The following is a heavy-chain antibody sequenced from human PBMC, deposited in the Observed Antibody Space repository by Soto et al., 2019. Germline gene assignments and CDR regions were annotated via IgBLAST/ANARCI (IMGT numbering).Heavy chain of an antibody. CDR2: ISGSGGST. D-gene: IGHD6-19*01. V-gene: IGHV3-23*04. CDR1: GFTFSSYA. J-gene: IGHJ6*02. CDR3: AKGGVAGHYYYYYGMDV. Sequence: EVQLVESGGGLVQPGGSLRLSCAASGFTFSSYAMSWVRQAPGKGLEWVSAISGSGGSTYYADSVKGRFTISRDNSKNTLYLQMNSLRAEDTAVYYCAKGGVAGHYYYYYGMDVWGQGTTVTVSS.